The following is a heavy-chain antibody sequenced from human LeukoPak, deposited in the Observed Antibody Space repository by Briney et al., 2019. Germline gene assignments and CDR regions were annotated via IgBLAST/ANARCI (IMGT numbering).Heavy chain of an antibody. J-gene: IGHJ4*02. V-gene: IGHV3-7*01. CDR2: IKQDGGEK. Sequence: GGSLRLSCAASGFTFSSYWMHWVRQAPGKGLEWVANIKQDGGEKYYVDSVKGRFTISRGNAKNALFLQMNSLRAEDTAVYYCAGRNFDLWGQGTLVTVSS. CDR3: AGRNFDL. CDR1: GFTFSSYW.